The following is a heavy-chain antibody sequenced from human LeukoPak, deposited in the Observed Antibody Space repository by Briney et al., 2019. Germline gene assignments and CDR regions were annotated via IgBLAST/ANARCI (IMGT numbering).Heavy chain of an antibody. Sequence: SETLSLTCTVSGGSISSYSYYWRWIRQPPGKGLEWIGSIYYSGSTYYNPSLKSRVTISVDTSKNQFSLTLSSVTAADTAVYYCARVSRGSGSKAYYFDYWGQGTLVTVSS. CDR2: IYYSGST. CDR1: GGSISSYSYY. CDR3: ARVSRGSGSKAYYFDY. V-gene: IGHV4-39*01. J-gene: IGHJ4*02. D-gene: IGHD3-10*01.